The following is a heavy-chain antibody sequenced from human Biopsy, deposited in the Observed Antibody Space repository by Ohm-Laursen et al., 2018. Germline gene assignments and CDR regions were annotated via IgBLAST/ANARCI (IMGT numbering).Heavy chain of an antibody. Sequence: GTPSLTRTVSGGSFTSHYWTWIRQPPGKGLEWIGHISHTGYTSYKSSLKSRVTTSLDTSRKHFSLRLTSLAAADTAVYYCARGSNEYGGLYFPHWGQGTLVTVSS. CDR1: GGSFTSHY. CDR3: ARGSNEYGGLYFPH. CDR2: ISHTGYT. V-gene: IGHV4-59*11. D-gene: IGHD4-23*01. J-gene: IGHJ1*01.